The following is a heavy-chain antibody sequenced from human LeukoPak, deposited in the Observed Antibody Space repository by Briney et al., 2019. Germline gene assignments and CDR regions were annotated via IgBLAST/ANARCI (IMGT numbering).Heavy chain of an antibody. CDR2: INHSGST. CDR3: ARHTPIVVVIATSRGYFDY. V-gene: IGHV4-34*01. D-gene: IGHD2-15*01. CDR1: GESFSGYY. J-gene: IGHJ4*02. Sequence: SETLSLTCAVYGESFSGYYWSWIRQPPGKGLEWIGEINHSGSTNYNPSLKSRVIMSVDTSKNQFSLKLSSVTAADTAIYYCARHTPIVVVIATSRGYFDYWGQGTLVTVSS.